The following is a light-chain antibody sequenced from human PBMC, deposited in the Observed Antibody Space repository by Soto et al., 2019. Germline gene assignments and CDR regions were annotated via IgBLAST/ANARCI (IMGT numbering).Light chain of an antibody. J-gene: IGKJ1*01. V-gene: IGKV3-15*01. CDR3: QQYNNWPWT. CDR2: GAS. Sequence: EIVMTQSPATLSVSPGGRATLSCRASQSISDTLAGYQQKPGQAPRLLIHGASTRATGFPGRFSGSGSGTDFTLTISSLQSEDFAVYYCQQYNNWPWTFGQGTKVEIK. CDR1: QSISDT.